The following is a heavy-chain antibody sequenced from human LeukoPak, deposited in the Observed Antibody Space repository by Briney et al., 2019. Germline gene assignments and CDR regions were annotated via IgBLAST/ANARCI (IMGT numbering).Heavy chain of an antibody. CDR1: GFTFSSYW. Sequence: GGSLRLSCAASGFTFSSYWMSWVRQAPGKGLEWVANIKQDGSEKYYVDSVKGRFTISRDNAKNSLYLQMNSLRAEDTAVYYCARLAEAYYDFWSGYSYYFDYWAQGTLVTVSS. V-gene: IGHV3-7*01. CDR3: ARLAEAYYDFWSGYSYYFDY. D-gene: IGHD3-3*01. J-gene: IGHJ4*02. CDR2: IKQDGSEK.